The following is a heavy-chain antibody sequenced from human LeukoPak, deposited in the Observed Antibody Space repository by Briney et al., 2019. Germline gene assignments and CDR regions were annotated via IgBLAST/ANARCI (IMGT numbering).Heavy chain of an antibody. CDR1: GYTFTSYG. D-gene: IGHD3-22*01. CDR2: ISAYNGNT. J-gene: IGHJ4*02. V-gene: IGHV1-18*01. CDR3: ARVRDYYASSDYSDY. Sequence: ASVEVSCKASGYTFTSYGISWVRQAPGQGLEWMGWISAYNGNTNYAQKLQGRVTMTTDTSTSTAYMELRSLRSDDTAVYYCARVRDYYASSDYSDYWGQGTLVTVSS.